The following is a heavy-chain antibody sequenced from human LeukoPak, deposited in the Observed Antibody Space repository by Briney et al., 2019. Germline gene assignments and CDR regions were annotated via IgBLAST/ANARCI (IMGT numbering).Heavy chain of an antibody. CDR1: GYTFTSYY. V-gene: IGHV1-46*01. D-gene: IGHD1-1*01. J-gene: IGHJ6*03. Sequence: ASVKVSCKASGYTFTSYYMHWVRQAPGQGLEWMGIINPSGGSTSYAQKFQGRVTMTRDMSTSTVYMELSSLRSEDTAVYYCARDNQLDWAHYYYYYMDVWGKGTTVTVSS. CDR2: INPSGGST. CDR3: ARDNQLDWAHYYYYYMDV.